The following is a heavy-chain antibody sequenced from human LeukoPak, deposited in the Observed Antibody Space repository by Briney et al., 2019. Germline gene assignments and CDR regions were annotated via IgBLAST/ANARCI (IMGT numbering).Heavy chain of an antibody. D-gene: IGHD2-21*01. CDR1: GFTFSSYA. Sequence: GGSLRLSCAAPGFTFSSYAMHWVRQAPGKGLEWVAVISYDGSNKYYADSVKGRFTISRDNSKNTLYLQMNSLRAEDTAVYYCAKDPNAYCGGDCYPGDWGQGTLVTVSS. CDR3: AKDPNAYCGGDCYPGD. J-gene: IGHJ4*02. CDR2: ISYDGSNK. V-gene: IGHV3-30-3*01.